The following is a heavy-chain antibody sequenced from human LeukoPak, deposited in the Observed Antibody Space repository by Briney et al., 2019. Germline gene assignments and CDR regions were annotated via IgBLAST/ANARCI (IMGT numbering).Heavy chain of an antibody. V-gene: IGHV3-64*01. CDR1: GFTFSSYA. Sequence: PGGSLRLSCAASGFTFSSYAMHWVRQAPGKGLEYVSAISSNGGSTYYANSVKGRFTISRDNSKNTLYLQMGSLRAEDMAVYYCARDHRPWGSPGLTGDNAFDIWGQGTMVTVSS. J-gene: IGHJ3*02. CDR2: ISSNGGST. CDR3: ARDHRPWGSPGLTGDNAFDI. D-gene: IGHD3-9*01.